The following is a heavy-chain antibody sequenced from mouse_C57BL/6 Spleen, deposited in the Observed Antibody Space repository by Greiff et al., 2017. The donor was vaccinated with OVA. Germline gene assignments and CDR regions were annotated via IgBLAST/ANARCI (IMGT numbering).Heavy chain of an antibody. J-gene: IGHJ4*01. CDR3: ARSSLLLMDY. V-gene: IGHV1-61*01. D-gene: IGHD6-1*01. CDR1: GYTFTIYW. Sequence: QVQLKQPGAELVRPGSSVKLSCKASGYTFTIYWMDWVKQRPGQGLEWIGNIYPSDSETHYNQKFKDKATLTVDKSSSTAYMQLSSLTSEDSAVYYCARSSLLLMDYWGQGTSVTVSS. CDR2: IYPSDSET.